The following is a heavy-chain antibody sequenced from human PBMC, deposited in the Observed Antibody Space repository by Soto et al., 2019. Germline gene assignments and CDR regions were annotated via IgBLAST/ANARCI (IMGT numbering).Heavy chain of an antibody. J-gene: IGHJ6*02. D-gene: IGHD1-7*01. CDR1: GYTFTDYY. V-gene: IGHV1-2*02. Sequence: ASVKVSCKASGYTFTDYYMHWVRQAPGQGLEWMGWINPNSGGTNYAQKFQGRVTMTRDTSISTAYMGLSRLRSDDTAVYYCARKLELRGSYYYYYAMDVWGQGTTVTVSS. CDR3: ARKLELRGSYYYYYAMDV. CDR2: INPNSGGT.